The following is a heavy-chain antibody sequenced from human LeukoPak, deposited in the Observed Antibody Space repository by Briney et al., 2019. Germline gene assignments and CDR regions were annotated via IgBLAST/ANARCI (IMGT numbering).Heavy chain of an antibody. CDR1: GDSVSCNIVT. V-gene: IGHV6-1*01. J-gene: IGHJ5*02. CDR3: ARRLTQYDCFDP. Sequence: SQTLSLTCAISGDSVSCNIVTWNWIRQSPSRGLEWLGRTYYRSTWYNDYAVSVRGRITVNPDTSKNQFSLHLNSVTPEDTAVYYCARRLTQYDCFDPWGQGILVTVSS. D-gene: IGHD2-2*01. CDR2: TYYRSTWYN.